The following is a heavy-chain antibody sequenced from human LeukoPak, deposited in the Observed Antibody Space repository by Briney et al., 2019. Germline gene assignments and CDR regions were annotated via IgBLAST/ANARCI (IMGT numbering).Heavy chain of an antibody. CDR2: INHSGST. CDR1: GGSFSGYY. CDR3: ARGIGQRLAVFYYFDY. D-gene: IGHD6-25*01. Sequence: SETLSLTCAVYGGSFSGYYWSWIRQPPGKGLEWIGEINHSGSTNYNPSLKSRVTISVDTSKNQFSLKLSSVTAADTAVYYCARGIGQRLAVFYYFDYWGQGTLVTVSS. J-gene: IGHJ4*02. V-gene: IGHV4-34*01.